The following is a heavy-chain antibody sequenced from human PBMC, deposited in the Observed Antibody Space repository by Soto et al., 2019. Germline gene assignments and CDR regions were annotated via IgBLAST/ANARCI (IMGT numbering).Heavy chain of an antibody. D-gene: IGHD3-10*01. Sequence: QSGGSLRLSCAASGFNFDDNAMHWVRQTPGKGLEWVSGINWNSGSIGYADSVKGRFTISRDNAKNSLYLQMNSLRAEDTAFYYCARDIGADYYYYGMDVWGQGTTVTVSS. CDR3: ARDIGADYYYYGMDV. CDR2: INWNSGSI. CDR1: GFNFDDNA. J-gene: IGHJ6*02. V-gene: IGHV3-9*01.